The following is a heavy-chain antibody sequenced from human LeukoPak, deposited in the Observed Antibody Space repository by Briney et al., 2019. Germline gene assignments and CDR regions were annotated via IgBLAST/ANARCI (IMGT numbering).Heavy chain of an antibody. Sequence: GGSLRLSCVASGFTFSSYWMSWVRQATGKGLEWVSAIGTAGDTYYPGSVKGRFTISRENAKNSLYLQMNSLRAGDTAVYYCAREDFSSGWPGLFDPWGQGTLVTVSS. CDR3: AREDFSSGWPGLFDP. V-gene: IGHV3-13*01. CDR1: GFTFSSYW. CDR2: IGTAGDT. D-gene: IGHD6-19*01. J-gene: IGHJ5*02.